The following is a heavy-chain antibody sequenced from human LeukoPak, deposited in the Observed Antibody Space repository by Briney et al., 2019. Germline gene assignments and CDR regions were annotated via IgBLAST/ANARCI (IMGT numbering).Heavy chain of an antibody. V-gene: IGHV1-2*02. D-gene: IGHD3-22*01. CDR3: ASERKYYYDSSGYRWYAFDI. J-gene: IGHJ3*02. CDR2: INPNSGGT. Sequence: ASVKVSCKASGYTFTGYYMHWVRQAPGQGLEWMGWINPNSGGTNNAQKLQGRVTMTTDTSTSTAYMELRSLRTDDTAVYYCASERKYYYDSSGYRWYAFDIWGQGTRVTVSS. CDR1: GYTFTGYY.